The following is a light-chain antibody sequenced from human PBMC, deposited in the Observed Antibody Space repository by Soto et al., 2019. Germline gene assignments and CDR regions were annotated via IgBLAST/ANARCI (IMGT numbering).Light chain of an antibody. CDR3: QQSYSTLWT. CDR1: QSISIY. Sequence: DIQMTQSPSSLSSWVGYRFTITCRASQSISIYLNWYQQKPGKAPKLLIYAASSLQSGVPSRFSGSGSGTDFTLTISSLQPEDFATYYCQQSYSTLWTFGQGTKVDIK. J-gene: IGKJ1*01. V-gene: IGKV1-39*01. CDR2: AAS.